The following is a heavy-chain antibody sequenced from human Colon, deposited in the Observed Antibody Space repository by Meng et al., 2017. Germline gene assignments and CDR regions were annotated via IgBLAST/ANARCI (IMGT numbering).Heavy chain of an antibody. J-gene: IGHJ5*02. CDR3: ARDSQGPRT. V-gene: IGHV3-7*01. Sequence: VQLVESGGGVVQPGGSLRLSCAASGFTFNNYYISWVRQAPGKGLEWVANIKQDASEKNFVDSVKGRFSIFRDNVKNSVYLQMDSLRVEDTAVYYCARDSQGPRTWGQGTLVTVSS. CDR2: IKQDASEK. CDR1: GFTFNNYY.